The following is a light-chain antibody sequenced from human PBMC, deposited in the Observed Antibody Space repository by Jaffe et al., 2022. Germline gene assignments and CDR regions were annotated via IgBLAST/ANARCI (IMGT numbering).Light chain of an antibody. CDR1: QSVSTSY. Sequence: EIVLTQSPGTLSLSPGDRATLSCRASQSVSTSYLAWYQQRPGQAPSLLIYGASSRATGVPDRFSGSGSGTHFTLTISRLEPEDFAVYYCLQYGGSPMYTFGQGTKLEIK. V-gene: IGKV3-20*01. CDR3: LQYGGSPMYT. CDR2: GAS. J-gene: IGKJ2*01.